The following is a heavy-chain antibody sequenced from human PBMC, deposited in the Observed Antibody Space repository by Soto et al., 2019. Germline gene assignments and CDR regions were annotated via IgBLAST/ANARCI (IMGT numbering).Heavy chain of an antibody. J-gene: IGHJ6*02. CDR3: ARSGYCSSTSCYRWDDSYQYGMDV. V-gene: IGHV4-34*01. Sequence: PPDTLSPTCAVPGGFIRVSEISWLLFLLQTAQDWSGAITRRGGTNYNPSDKSRVTISVDTSKNQFSLKLSSVTAADTAVYYCARSGYCSSTSCYRWDDSYQYGMDVWGQGTTVS. CDR1: GGFIRVSE. D-gene: IGHD2-2*02. CDR2: ITRRGGT.